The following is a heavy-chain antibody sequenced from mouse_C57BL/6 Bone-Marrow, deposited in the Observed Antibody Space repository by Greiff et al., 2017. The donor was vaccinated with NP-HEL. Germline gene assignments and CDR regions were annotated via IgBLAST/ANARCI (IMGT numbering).Heavy chain of an antibody. D-gene: IGHD1-1*01. V-gene: IGHV1-18*01. CDR1: GYTFTDYN. J-gene: IGHJ2*01. CDR3: ARRGIYYYGSSYFYFDY. Sequence: VQLQQSGPELVKPGASVKIPCKASGYTFTDYNMDWVKQSHGKSLEWIGDINPNNGGTIYNQKFKGKATLTVDKSSSTAYMELRSLTSEDTAVYYCARRGIYYYGSSYFYFDYWGQGTTLTVSS. CDR2: INPNNGGT.